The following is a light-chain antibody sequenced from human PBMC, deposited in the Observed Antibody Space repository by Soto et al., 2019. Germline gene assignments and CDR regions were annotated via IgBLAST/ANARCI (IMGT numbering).Light chain of an antibody. V-gene: IGKV3-11*01. Sequence: EIVLTQSPGTLSLSPGERATLSCRASQSVTNNYLAWYQQRPGLAPRLLIYDASNRAPGIPARFSGSGSGTDFTLTISSLEPEDFAVYYCQQRQYWPPITFGQGTRMEIK. J-gene: IGKJ5*01. CDR2: DAS. CDR3: QQRQYWPPIT. CDR1: QSVTNN.